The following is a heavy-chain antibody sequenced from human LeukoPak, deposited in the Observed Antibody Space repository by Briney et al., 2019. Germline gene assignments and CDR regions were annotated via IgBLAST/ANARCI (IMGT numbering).Heavy chain of an antibody. J-gene: IGHJ6*03. CDR3: AGVVNVPHSHMDV. D-gene: IGHD3-22*01. CDR1: GFTFSSYS. CDR2: ISSSSSYI. Sequence: PGGSLRLSCAASGFTFSSYSMNWVRQAPGKGLEWVSSISSSSSYIYYADSVKGRFTISRDNAKNSLHLQMNSLRAEDTAVYYCAGVVNVPHSHMDVWGKGTTVTVSS. V-gene: IGHV3-21*01.